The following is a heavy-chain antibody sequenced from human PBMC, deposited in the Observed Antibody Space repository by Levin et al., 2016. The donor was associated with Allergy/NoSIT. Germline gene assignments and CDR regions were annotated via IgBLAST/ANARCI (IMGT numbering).Heavy chain of an antibody. CDR1: GFTFSSYP. CDR2: ISYHGRNE. J-gene: IGHJ6*02. CDR3: ARISFYGSGYGMDV. Sequence: GESLKISCAASGFTFSSYPMHWVRQAPGKGLEWVAFISYHGRNEQYSDSVKGRFTISRDNSNNTLYLQMNSLRPEDTAVYYCARISFYGSGYGMDVWGQGTTVTVSS. V-gene: IGHV3-30*04. D-gene: IGHD3-10*01.